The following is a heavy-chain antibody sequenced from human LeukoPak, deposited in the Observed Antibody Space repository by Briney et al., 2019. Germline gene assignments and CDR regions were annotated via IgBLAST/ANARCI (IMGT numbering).Heavy chain of an antibody. V-gene: IGHV4-59*01. Sequence: PSETLSLTCTVSGSSISAYYWSWIRQPPGKGLEWIGYIYNSGSANYNPSLQSRVTILIDTSKKQFSLKVSSVTAADTAVYYCAREAAVGTGGFDYWGQGTLVTVSS. J-gene: IGHJ4*02. CDR1: GSSISAYY. CDR3: AREAAVGTGGFDY. D-gene: IGHD6-13*01. CDR2: IYNSGSA.